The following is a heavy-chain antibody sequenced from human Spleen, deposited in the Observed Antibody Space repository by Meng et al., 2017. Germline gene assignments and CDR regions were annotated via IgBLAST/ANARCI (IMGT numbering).Heavy chain of an antibody. V-gene: IGHV1-2*06. CDR2: INPNSGGT. CDR3: ARDQAETDIGDAFDF. J-gene: IGHJ3*01. Sequence: ASVKVSCKASGYTFTGSYMHWVRQAPGQGLEWMGRINPNSGGTNYAQKFQGRVTMTRDTSISTAYMELGRLRSDDTAMYYCARDQAETDIGDAFDFWGQGKMVNVAS. D-gene: IGHD2-15*01. CDR1: GYTFTGSY.